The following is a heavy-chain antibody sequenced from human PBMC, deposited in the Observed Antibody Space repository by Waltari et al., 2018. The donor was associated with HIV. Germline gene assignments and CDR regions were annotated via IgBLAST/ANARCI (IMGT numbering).Heavy chain of an antibody. CDR1: GGSVSSDSYY. D-gene: IGHD2-15*01. V-gene: IGHV4-61*01. CDR2: IYYSGST. CDR3: ASGYCSGGSCYSDYYYGLDV. J-gene: IGHJ6*02. Sequence: QVQLQESGPGLVKPSETLSLTCTVSGGSVSSDSYYWSWIRQPPGKGLEWIGYIYYSGSTNYNPSLKSRVTISVDTSKNQFSLKLSSVTAADTAVYYCASGYCSGGSCYSDYYYGLDVWGQGTTVTVSS.